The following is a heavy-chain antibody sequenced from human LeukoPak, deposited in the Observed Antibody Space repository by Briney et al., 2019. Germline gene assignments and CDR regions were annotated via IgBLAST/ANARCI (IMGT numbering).Heavy chain of an antibody. CDR3: ARAGTYGSGQAGRTRYCSGGSCYYYYYYMDV. Sequence: SETLSLTCAVYGGSFSGYYWSWIRQPPGKGLEWIGEINHSGSTNYNPSLKSRVTISVDTSKNQFSLKLSSVTAADTAVYYCARAGTYGSGQAGRTRYCSGGSCYYYYYYMDVWGKGTTVTISS. V-gene: IGHV4-34*01. D-gene: IGHD2-15*01. CDR1: GGSFSGYY. J-gene: IGHJ6*03. CDR2: INHSGST.